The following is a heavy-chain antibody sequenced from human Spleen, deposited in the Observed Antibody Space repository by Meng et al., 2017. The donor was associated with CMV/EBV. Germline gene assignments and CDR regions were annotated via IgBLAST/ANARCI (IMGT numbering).Heavy chain of an antibody. CDR3: ARVAREYQLLYFDY. CDR2: IYSGGST. D-gene: IGHD2-2*02. J-gene: IGHJ4*02. CDR1: GFTVSSNY. V-gene: IGHV3-53*01. Sequence: ESLKISCAASGFTVSSNYMSWVRQAPGKGLEWVSVIYSGGSTYYADSVKGRFTISRDNSKNTLYLQMNSLRAEDTAVYYCARVAREYQLLYFDYWGQGTLVTVSS.